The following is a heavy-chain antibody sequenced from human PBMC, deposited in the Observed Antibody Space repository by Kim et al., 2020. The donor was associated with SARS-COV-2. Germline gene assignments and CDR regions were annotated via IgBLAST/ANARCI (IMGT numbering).Heavy chain of an antibody. V-gene: IGHV3-30*18. CDR3: AKAPGVVITRPLQY. CDR1: GFTFSSYG. Sequence: GGSLRLSCAASGFTFSSYGMHWVRQAPGKGLEWVAVISYDGSNKYYADSVKGRFTISRDNSKNTLYLQMNSLRAEDTAVYYCAKAPGVVITRPLQYWGQGTLVTVSS. CDR2: ISYDGSNK. J-gene: IGHJ4*02. D-gene: IGHD3-22*01.